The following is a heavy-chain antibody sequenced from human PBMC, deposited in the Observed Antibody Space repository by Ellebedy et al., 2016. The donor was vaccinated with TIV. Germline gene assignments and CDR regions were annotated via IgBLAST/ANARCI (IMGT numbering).Heavy chain of an antibody. J-gene: IGHJ6*02. CDR1: GFTFSSYW. Sequence: GESLKISCAASGFTFSSYWMSWVRQAPGKGLEWVANIKQDGSEKYYVDSVKGRFTISRDNAKNSLYLQMNSLRAEDTAVYYCALVGLLSRTYYYYGMDVWGQGTTVTVSS. CDR3: ALVGLLSRTYYYYGMDV. D-gene: IGHD3-3*01. CDR2: IKQDGSEK. V-gene: IGHV3-7*03.